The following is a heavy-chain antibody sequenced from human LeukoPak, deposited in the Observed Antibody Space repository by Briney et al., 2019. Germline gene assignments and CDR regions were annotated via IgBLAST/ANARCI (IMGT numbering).Heavy chain of an antibody. J-gene: IGHJ3*02. CDR2: INHSGST. CDR3: ARGITMIVVVITPYHAFDI. D-gene: IGHD3-22*01. CDR1: GGSFSGYY. V-gene: IGHV4-34*01. Sequence: KPSETLSLTCAVYGGSFSGYYWSWIRQPPGKGLEWIREINHSGSTNYNPSLKSRVTISVDTSKNQFSLKLSSVTAADTAVYYCARGITMIVVVITPYHAFDIWGQGTMVTVSS.